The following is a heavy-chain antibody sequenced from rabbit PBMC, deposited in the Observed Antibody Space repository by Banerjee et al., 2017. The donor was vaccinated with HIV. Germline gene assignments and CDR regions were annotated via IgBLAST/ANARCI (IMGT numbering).Heavy chain of an antibody. CDR2: IYAGSSGST. Sequence: QEQLVESGGGLVTLGGSLKLSCKASGFGFSSDAMCWVRQAPGKRPEWIACIYAGSSGSTYYASWAKGRFTISKTSSTTVTLQLTSLTAADTATLFCARGGSSGWDLWGQGTLVTVS. D-gene: IGHD1-1*01. CDR3: ARGGSSGWDL. V-gene: IGHV1S45*01. J-gene: IGHJ3*01. CDR1: GFGFSSDA.